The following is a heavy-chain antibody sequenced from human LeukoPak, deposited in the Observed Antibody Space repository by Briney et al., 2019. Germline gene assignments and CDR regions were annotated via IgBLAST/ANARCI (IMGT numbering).Heavy chain of an antibody. Sequence: SGGSLRLSCAASGFTFSSYGMHWVRQAPGKGLEWVAVISYDGGNKYYADSVKGRFTISRDNSKNTLYLQMNSLRAEDTAAYYCAKEGPWAAGFDYWGQGTPVTVSS. D-gene: IGHD6-13*01. CDR1: GFTFSSYG. V-gene: IGHV3-30*18. CDR3: AKEGPWAAGFDY. J-gene: IGHJ4*02. CDR2: ISYDGGNK.